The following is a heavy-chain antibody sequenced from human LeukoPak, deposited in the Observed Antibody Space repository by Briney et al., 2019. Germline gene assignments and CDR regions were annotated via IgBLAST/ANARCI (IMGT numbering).Heavy chain of an antibody. D-gene: IGHD3-10*01. V-gene: IGHV4-34*01. Sequence: SETLSLTCAVYGGSFSGYYWSWIRQPPGKGLEWIGEINHSGSTNYNPSLKSRVTISVDTSKNQFSLKLSSVTAADTAVYYCARVRGRTRHYYGMDVWGQGTTVTVSS. CDR2: INHSGST. CDR3: ARVRGRTRHYYGMDV. CDR1: GGSFSGYY. J-gene: IGHJ6*02.